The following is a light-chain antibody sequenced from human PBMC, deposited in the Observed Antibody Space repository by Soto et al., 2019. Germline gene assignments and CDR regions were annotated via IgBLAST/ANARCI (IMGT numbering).Light chain of an antibody. Sequence: EIVLTQSPGTLSLSPGERVTLSCRASQNVTNNYIAWYQQKPGQAPRLLIYDASSRATGIPDRFSGSGSGTDLTLTISRLEPEDFAVYYCQQCAFTPRTFGQGTKLEIK. CDR2: DAS. J-gene: IGKJ2*01. CDR1: QNVTNNY. V-gene: IGKV3-20*01. CDR3: QQCAFTPRT.